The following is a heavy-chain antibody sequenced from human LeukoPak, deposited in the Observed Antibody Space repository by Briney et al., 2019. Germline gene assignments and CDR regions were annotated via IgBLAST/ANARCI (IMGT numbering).Heavy chain of an antibody. Sequence: GASVKVSCKASGYTFTGYYIHWVRQAPGQGLEWMGRINPNSGGTNYAQKFQGRVTMTRDTSISTAYMELSRLRSDDTAVYYCARDGGVYYDSSGYYRSDYWGQGTLVTVSS. D-gene: IGHD3-22*01. CDR1: GYTFTGYY. CDR2: INPNSGGT. V-gene: IGHV1-2*06. CDR3: ARDGGVYYDSSGYYRSDY. J-gene: IGHJ4*02.